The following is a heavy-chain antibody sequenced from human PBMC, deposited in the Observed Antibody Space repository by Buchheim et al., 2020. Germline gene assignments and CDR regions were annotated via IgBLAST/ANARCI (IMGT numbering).Heavy chain of an antibody. D-gene: IGHD3-16*01. CDR2: ISYDGSNK. Sequence: QVQLVESGGGVVQPGRSLRLSCADSGFTFSSYAMHWVRQAPGKGLEWVAVISYDGSNKYYADSVKGRFTISRDNSKNTLYLQMNSLRAEDTAVYYCARDYMITHHYYGMDVWGQGTT. J-gene: IGHJ6*02. CDR1: GFTFSSYA. V-gene: IGHV3-30-3*01. CDR3: ARDYMITHHYYGMDV.